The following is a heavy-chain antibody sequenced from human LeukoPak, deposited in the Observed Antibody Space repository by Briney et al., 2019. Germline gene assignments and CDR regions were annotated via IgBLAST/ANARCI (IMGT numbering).Heavy chain of an antibody. CDR1: GFTFGDHA. CDR3: ARGPIQLWIHNAMDV. CDR2: IRSEAYRGTI. V-gene: IGHV3-49*04. D-gene: IGHD1-1*01. Sequence: GGSLRLSCTGSGFTFGDHAMSWVRQAPGKGLEWVGFIRSEAYRGTIEYAASVKGRFTISRDDSASIAYLQMNSLKIEDTAVYYCARGPIQLWIHNAMDVWGQGTTVTVSS. J-gene: IGHJ6*02.